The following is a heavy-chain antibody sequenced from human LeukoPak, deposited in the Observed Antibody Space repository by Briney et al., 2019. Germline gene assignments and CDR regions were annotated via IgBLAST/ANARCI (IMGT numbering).Heavy chain of an antibody. Sequence: TYYRSKWYNDYAASVKSPLTINPDTSKNQFSLQLNSVTPEDTAVYYCARDLYSSSWSPFDYWGQGTLVTVSS. CDR3: ARDLYSSSWSPFDY. CDR2: TYYRSKWYN. D-gene: IGHD6-13*01. J-gene: IGHJ4*02. V-gene: IGHV6-1*01.